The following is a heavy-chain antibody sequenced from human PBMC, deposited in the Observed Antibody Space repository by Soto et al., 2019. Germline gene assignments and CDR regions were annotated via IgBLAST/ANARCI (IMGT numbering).Heavy chain of an antibody. D-gene: IGHD1-26*01. CDR3: ARDPTGGYFHYDY. CDR1: GFILRDYG. V-gene: IGHV3-30*17. CDR2: VADDGSEQ. J-gene: IGHJ4*02. Sequence: GGSLRLSCAASGFILRDYGMHWVRQAPGKGLEYVAAVADDGSEQYYADSVRGRFTISRDNSKNTVYLQLDSLTTGDTAVYYCARDPTGGYFHYDYWGQGALVTVSS.